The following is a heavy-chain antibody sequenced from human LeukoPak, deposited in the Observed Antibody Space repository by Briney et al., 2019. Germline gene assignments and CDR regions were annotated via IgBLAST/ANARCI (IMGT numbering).Heavy chain of an antibody. CDR1: GFTFSSYA. CDR3: ARDLLAASGTFWFDP. D-gene: IGHD6-13*01. Sequence: PGGSLRLSCAASGFTFSSYAMHWVRQAPGKGLEWVAVISYDGSNKYYADSVKGRFTISRDTSKNTLYLQMKSLRAEDTAVYYCARDLLAASGTFWFDPWGQGTLVTVSS. CDR2: ISYDGSNK. J-gene: IGHJ5*02. V-gene: IGHV3-30*04.